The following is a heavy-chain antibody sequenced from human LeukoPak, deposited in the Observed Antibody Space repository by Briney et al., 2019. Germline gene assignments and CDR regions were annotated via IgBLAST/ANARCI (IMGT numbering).Heavy chain of an antibody. CDR3: ARDGGSAMPFDY. V-gene: IGHV3-7*01. D-gene: IGHD2-2*01. J-gene: IGHJ4*02. CDR1: GFTFSTYW. CDR2: IRQDGSDK. Sequence: PGGSPRLSCAASGFTFSTYWMSWVRQAPGKGLEWVANIRQDGSDKYYVDSVKGRFTISRDNAKNSLYLQMNSLRAEDTAVYYCARDGGSAMPFDYWGQGTLVTVSS.